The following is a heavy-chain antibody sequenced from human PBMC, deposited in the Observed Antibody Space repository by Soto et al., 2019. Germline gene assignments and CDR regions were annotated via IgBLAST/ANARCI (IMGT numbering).Heavy chain of an antibody. V-gene: IGHV3-21*01. J-gene: IGHJ4*02. CDR1: GFTFSSYS. CDR2: ISSSSSYI. Sequence: GESLKISCAASGFTFSSYSMNWVRQAPGKGLEWVSSISSSSSYIYYADSVKGRFTISRDNAKNSLYLQMNSLRAEDTAVYYCARAVDMTTVTTLDYWGQGTLVTVSS. CDR3: ARAVDMTTVTTLDY. D-gene: IGHD4-17*01.